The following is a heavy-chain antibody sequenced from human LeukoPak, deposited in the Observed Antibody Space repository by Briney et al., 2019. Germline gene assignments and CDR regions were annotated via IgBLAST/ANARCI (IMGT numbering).Heavy chain of an antibody. V-gene: IGHV3-53*01. CDR3: ARDLNYYFDY. Sequence: PGGSLRLSCAAPGFTFSSYGMHWVRQAPGKGLEWVSVIYSGGSTYYADSVKGRFTISRDNSKNTLYLQMNSLRAEDTAVYYCARDLNYYFDYWGQGTLVTVSS. CDR2: IYSGGST. CDR1: GFTFSSYG. J-gene: IGHJ4*02. D-gene: IGHD1-1*01.